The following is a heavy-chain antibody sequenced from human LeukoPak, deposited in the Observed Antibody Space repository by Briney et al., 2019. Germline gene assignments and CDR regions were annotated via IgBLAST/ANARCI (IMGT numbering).Heavy chain of an antibody. V-gene: IGHV3-30-3*01. Sequence: PGRSLRLSCAASGFTFSSYAMHWVRQAPGKGLEWVAVISYDGSNKYYADSVKGRFTISRDNSKNTLYLQMNSLRAEDTAVYYCARGQQLADAFDIWGQGTMVTVSS. J-gene: IGHJ3*02. CDR1: GFTFSSYA. CDR3: ARGQQLADAFDI. D-gene: IGHD6-6*01. CDR2: ISYDGSNK.